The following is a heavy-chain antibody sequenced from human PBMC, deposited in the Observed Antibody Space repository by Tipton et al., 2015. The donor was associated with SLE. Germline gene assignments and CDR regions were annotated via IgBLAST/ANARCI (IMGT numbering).Heavy chain of an antibody. D-gene: IGHD4-23*01. Sequence: TLSLTCAVSGYSISSGYYWGWIRQPPGKGLEWIGSIYHSGSTYYNPSLKSRVTISVDTSKNQFSLKLSSVTAADTAVYYCARGGPRTVGTSGWFDPWGQGTLVTVSS. V-gene: IGHV4-38-2*01. J-gene: IGHJ5*02. CDR1: GYSISSGYY. CDR2: IYHSGST. CDR3: ARGGPRTVGTSGWFDP.